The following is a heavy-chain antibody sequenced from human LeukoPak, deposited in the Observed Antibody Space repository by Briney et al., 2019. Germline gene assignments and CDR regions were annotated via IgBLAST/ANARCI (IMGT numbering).Heavy chain of an antibody. D-gene: IGHD4-17*01. V-gene: IGHV3-21*01. CDR2: ISSSSSYI. Sequence: IPGGSLRLSCAASGFTFSSYSMNWVRQAPGKGLEWVSSISSSSSYIYYADSVKGRFTISRDNAKNSLYLQMNSLRAEDTAVYYCARGSETTVTTGFDYWGQGTLVTVSS. CDR3: ARGSETTVTTGFDY. J-gene: IGHJ4*02. CDR1: GFTFSSYS.